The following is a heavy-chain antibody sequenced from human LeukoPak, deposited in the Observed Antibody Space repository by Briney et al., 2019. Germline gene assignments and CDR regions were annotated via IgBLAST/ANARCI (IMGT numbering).Heavy chain of an antibody. D-gene: IGHD6-13*01. CDR3: AKVYRSAAGKGRFDY. CDR1: GFTFSSYA. V-gene: IGHV3-23*01. Sequence: PGGSLRLPCAASGFTFSSYAMSWVRQAPGKGLEWVSAISGSGGSTYYADSVKGRFTISRDNSKNTLYLQMNSLRAEDTAVYYCAKVYRSAAGKGRFDYWGQGTLVTVSS. CDR2: ISGSGGST. J-gene: IGHJ4*02.